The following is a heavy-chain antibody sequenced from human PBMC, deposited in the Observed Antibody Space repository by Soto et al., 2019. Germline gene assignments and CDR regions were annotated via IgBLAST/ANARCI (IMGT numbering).Heavy chain of an antibody. CDR1: GGSISSSSYY. J-gene: IGHJ4*02. D-gene: IGHD3-16*02. CDR2: IYYSGST. CDR3: ASLYDYVWGSYLRY. V-gene: IGHV4-39*01. Sequence: SETLSLTCTVSGGSISSSSYYWGWIRQPPGKGLEWIGSIYYSGSTYYNPSLKSRVTISVDTSKNQFSLKLSSVTAADTAVYYCASLYDYVWGSYLRYWGQGTLVTVSS.